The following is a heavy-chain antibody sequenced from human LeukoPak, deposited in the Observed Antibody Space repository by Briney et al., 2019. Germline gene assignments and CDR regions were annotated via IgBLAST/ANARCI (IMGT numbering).Heavy chain of an antibody. J-gene: IGHJ2*01. V-gene: IGHV3-23*01. CDR2: ISGSGGST. CDR1: GLTFSSYA. CDR3: AKDRSEGIAAAGHFDL. Sequence: GGSLRLSCAASGLTFSSYAMSWVRQAPGKGLEWVSAISGSGGSTYYADSVKGRFTISRDNSKNTLYLQMNSLRAEDTAVYYCAKDRSEGIAAAGHFDLWGRGTLVTVSS. D-gene: IGHD6-13*01.